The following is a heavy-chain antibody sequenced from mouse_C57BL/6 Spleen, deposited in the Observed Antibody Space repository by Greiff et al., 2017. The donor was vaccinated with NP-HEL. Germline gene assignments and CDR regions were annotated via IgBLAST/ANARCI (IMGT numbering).Heavy chain of an antibody. V-gene: IGHV5-17*01. D-gene: IGHD1-1*01. CDR2: ISSGSSTI. CDR3: ARPYYYGSNYAMDY. CDR1: GFPFSDSG. J-gene: IGHJ4*01. Sequence: VQLVESGGGLVKPGGSLKLSCAASGFPFSDSGMHWVRQAPEKGLEWVAYISSGSSTIYYAATVKGRFTISRDNAKNTLFLQMTSLRSEDTAMYYCARPYYYGSNYAMDYWGQGTSVTVSS.